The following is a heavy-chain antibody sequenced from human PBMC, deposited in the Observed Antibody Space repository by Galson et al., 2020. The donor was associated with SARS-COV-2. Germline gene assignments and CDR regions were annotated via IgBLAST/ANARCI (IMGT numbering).Heavy chain of an antibody. CDR1: GYSISTTNY. D-gene: IGHD3-22*01. V-gene: IGHV4-38-2*01. CDR2: IYPNGRT. J-gene: IGHJ2*01. Sequence: SETLSLTCAVSGYSISTTNYWGWVRQPPGKGLEWIGSIYPNGRTYYNPSLNSRVTISVDTSKNKFALRLDSVTAADTALYYCARQGVNMKVVVTVRGWCFDLWGRGTLVTVSS. CDR3: ARQGVNMKVVVTVRGWCFDL.